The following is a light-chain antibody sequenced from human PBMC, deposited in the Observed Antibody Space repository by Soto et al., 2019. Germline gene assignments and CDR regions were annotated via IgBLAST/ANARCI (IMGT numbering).Light chain of an antibody. CDR1: SSNIGAGFD. J-gene: IGLJ1*01. CDR2: GTN. Sequence: QSVLTQPPSVSGAPGQRVTISCTGSSSNIGAGFDVQWYQQLPGRAPKLLMYGTNNRPSGVPDRFSGSKSGTSASLAITGLQPDDEADYYCQSHDNSLTAPGVFGTGTKVTVL. V-gene: IGLV1-40*01. CDR3: QSHDNSLTAPGV.